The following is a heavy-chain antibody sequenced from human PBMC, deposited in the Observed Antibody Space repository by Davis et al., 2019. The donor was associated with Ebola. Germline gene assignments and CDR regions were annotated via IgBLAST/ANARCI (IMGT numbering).Heavy chain of an antibody. V-gene: IGHV3-74*01. CDR1: GFTFSSYW. J-gene: IGHJ5*02. Sequence: HTGGSLRLSCAASGFTFSSYWMHWVRQAPGKGLVWVSRINSDGSSTSYADSVKGRFTISRDNSKNTLYLQMNSLRADDTTVYFCSKDLWGGTAASHNWLDPWGPGTLVTVFS. CDR3: SKDLWGGTAASHNWLDP. D-gene: IGHD3-16*01. CDR2: INSDGSST.